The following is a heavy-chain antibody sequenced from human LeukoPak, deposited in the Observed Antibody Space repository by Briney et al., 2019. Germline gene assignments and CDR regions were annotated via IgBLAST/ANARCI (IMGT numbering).Heavy chain of an antibody. CDR2: IIPIFGTA. CDR3: ARGDKLSGSYYFDY. Sequence: SVKVSCKASGGTFSSYAISWVRQAPGQGLEWMGRIIPIFGTANYAQKFQGRVTITTDESTSTAYMELSRLRSEDTAVYYCARGDKLSGSYYFDYWGQGTLVTVSS. V-gene: IGHV1-69*05. J-gene: IGHJ4*02. CDR1: GGTFSSYA. D-gene: IGHD1-26*01.